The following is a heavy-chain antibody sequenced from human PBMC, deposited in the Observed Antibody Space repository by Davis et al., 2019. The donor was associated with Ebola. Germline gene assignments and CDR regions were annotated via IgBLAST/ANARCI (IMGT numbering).Heavy chain of an antibody. CDR3: ARERVSGFWSGYPDY. Sequence: GESLKISCVASGFTLRNYWMTWVRQPPGKGLEWVANIDHGGSETYSVDSVKGRFTISRDNAKNTLYLQMNSLRAEDTAVYFCARERVSGFWSGYPDYWGQGTLVTVSP. D-gene: IGHD3-3*01. J-gene: IGHJ4*02. CDR2: IDHGGSET. CDR1: GFTLRNYW. V-gene: IGHV3-7*01.